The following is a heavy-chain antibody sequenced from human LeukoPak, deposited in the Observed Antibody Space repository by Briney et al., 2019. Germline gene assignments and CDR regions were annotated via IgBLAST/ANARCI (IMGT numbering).Heavy chain of an antibody. V-gene: IGHV1-46*01. CDR1: GYTFTSYY. CDR2: INPSGGST. CDR3: ARDVRD. J-gene: IGHJ4*02. Sequence: ASVNVSYTASGYTFTSYYMHWVRQAPGQGLEWMGIINPSGGSTSYAQKFQGRVTMTRDRSTSRVYMELSSLRSEDTAVYYCARDVRDWGQGTLVTVSS.